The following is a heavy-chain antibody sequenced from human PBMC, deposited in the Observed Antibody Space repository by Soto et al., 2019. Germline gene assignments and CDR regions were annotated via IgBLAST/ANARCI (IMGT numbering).Heavy chain of an antibody. CDR2: INHSGST. J-gene: IGHJ4*02. CDR1: GGSFSGYY. D-gene: IGHD6-19*01. Sequence: QVQLQQWGAGLLKPSETLSLTCAVYGGSFSGYYWSWIRQPPGKGLGWIGEINHSGSTNYNPSLKRRVTISVDTTKNQFSLKLSSVTAADTAVYYCARTRIAVAGTPLCYWGQGTLVTVSS. CDR3: ARTRIAVAGTPLCY. V-gene: IGHV4-34*01.